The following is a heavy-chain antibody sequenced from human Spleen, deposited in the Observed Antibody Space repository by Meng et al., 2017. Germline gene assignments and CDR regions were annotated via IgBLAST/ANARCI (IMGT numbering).Heavy chain of an antibody. CDR1: GYSITGSYN. J-gene: IGHJ3*02. CDR2: IYQSGST. Sequence: SETLSLTCAVSGYSITGSYNWGWIRQSPGKGLEWIGSIYQSGSTYYNPSLKSRVSISVDTSKNEVSLRVSSVTAADTAVYYCARVARGSAFDIWGQGTMVTVSS. V-gene: IGHV4-38-2*01. CDR3: ARVARGSAFDI. D-gene: IGHD2-21*01.